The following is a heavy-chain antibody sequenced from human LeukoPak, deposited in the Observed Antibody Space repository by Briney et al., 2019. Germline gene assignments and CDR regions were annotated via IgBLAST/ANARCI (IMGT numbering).Heavy chain of an antibody. CDR3: AKNGDRGAYCSGGSCYPYYYYYIDV. J-gene: IGHJ6*03. CDR2: ITASGAAT. V-gene: IGHV3-23*01. CDR1: GFTFNGYG. Sequence: GGSLRLSCAASGFTFNGYGMSGVRQAPGKGLEWVSAITASGAATSTADPVKGRFVISKDNSKNRLYLQMNSLRAEDTAIYYCAKNGDRGAYCSGGSCYPYYYYYIDVWGKGTTVTISS. D-gene: IGHD2-15*01.